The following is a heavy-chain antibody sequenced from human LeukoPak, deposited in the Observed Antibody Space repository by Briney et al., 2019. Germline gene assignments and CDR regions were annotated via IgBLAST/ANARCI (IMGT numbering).Heavy chain of an antibody. CDR3: TTAWSVTTSFDY. Sequence: GGSLRLSCAASGFTFSNAWMSWVRQAPGKGLEWVGRIKSKTDGGTTDYAAPVKGRFTISRDDSKNTLYLQMNSLKTEDTAVYYCTTAWSVTTSFDYWGQGTLVTVSS. CDR2: IKSKTDGGTT. CDR1: GFTFSNAW. D-gene: IGHD4-17*01. J-gene: IGHJ4*02. V-gene: IGHV3-15*01.